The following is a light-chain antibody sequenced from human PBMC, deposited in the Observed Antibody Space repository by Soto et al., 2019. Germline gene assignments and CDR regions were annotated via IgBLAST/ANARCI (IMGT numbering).Light chain of an antibody. Sequence: DIQMTQSPSSLSASVGDRVTITCRAGQSISKYLGWYQQKPGKAPNLLIYDASTLHSGVPSRFSGGGSGTDFTLTISSLQPEDFATYYCQQVNVYPSTLGGGTKVDIK. V-gene: IGKV1-9*01. CDR3: QQVNVYPST. CDR2: DAS. J-gene: IGKJ4*01. CDR1: QSISKY.